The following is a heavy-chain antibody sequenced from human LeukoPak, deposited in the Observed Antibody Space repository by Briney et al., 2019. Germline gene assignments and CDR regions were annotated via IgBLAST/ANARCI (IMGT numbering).Heavy chain of an antibody. V-gene: IGHV4-39*07. CDR2: VYYSGST. Sequence: SETLSLTCTVSGGSVNNYYWGWIRQPPGMGLDWIGIVYYSGSTYYNPSLKSRVTTSVDTSKNQFSLKLNSVTAADTALYYCARGGYSFDYWGQGTLVTVSS. J-gene: IGHJ4*02. CDR1: GGSVNNYY. D-gene: IGHD2-21*01. CDR3: ARGGYSFDY.